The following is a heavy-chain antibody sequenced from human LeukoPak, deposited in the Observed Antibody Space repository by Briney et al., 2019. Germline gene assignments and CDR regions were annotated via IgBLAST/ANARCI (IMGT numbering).Heavy chain of an antibody. J-gene: IGHJ4*02. D-gene: IGHD5-18*01. CDR2: IYHSGST. Sequence: PSETLSLTCSVSGFSISRGFYWGWIRQSPGKGLEYIGTIYHSGSTDYNPSLKSRLTISVDTSKNQFSLRLSSVTAADTAVYYCARLFTQKLYSYGRKATDYWGQGTLVTVSS. V-gene: IGHV4-38-2*01. CDR3: ARLFTQKLYSYGRKATDY. CDR1: GFSISRGFY.